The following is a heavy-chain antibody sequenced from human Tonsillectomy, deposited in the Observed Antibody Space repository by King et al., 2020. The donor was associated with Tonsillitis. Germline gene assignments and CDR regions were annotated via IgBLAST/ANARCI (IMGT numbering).Heavy chain of an antibody. CDR2: IIPIFGTA. Sequence: QLVQSGAEVKKPGSSVKVSCKASGGSFSNYVISWVRQAPGQGLEWVGGIIPIFGTATHAQKFQGRVTITADESTNTAYMELSSLRSEDTAVYYCARVFKRPIPVGAFDIWGQGTMVTVSS. J-gene: IGHJ3*02. V-gene: IGHV1-69*01. D-gene: IGHD1-26*01. CDR3: ARVFKRPIPVGAFDI. CDR1: GGSFSNYV.